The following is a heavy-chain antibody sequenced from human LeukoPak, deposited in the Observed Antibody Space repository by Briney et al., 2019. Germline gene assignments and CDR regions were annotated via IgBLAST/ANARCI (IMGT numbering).Heavy chain of an antibody. D-gene: IGHD3-16*02. CDR1: GFTVSSNY. V-gene: IGHV4-34*01. CDR3: ARALQENYVRGSFRPLRRYFDR. CDR2: INHSGTS. Sequence: GSLRLSCAASGFTVSSNYMSWVRQPPGKGLEWIGEINHSGTSNSNPSLKTRATISVDTSKNQFSLKLRSVTAADTAVYYCARALQENYVRGSFRPLRRYFDRWGRGTLVAVSS. J-gene: IGHJ2*01.